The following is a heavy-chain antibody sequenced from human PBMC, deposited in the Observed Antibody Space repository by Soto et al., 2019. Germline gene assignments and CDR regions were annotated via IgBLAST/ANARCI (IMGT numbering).Heavy chain of an antibody. J-gene: IGHJ4*02. Sequence: SETLSLTCTVSGGSISSSSYYWGWIRQPPGKGLEWIGSIYYSGSTYYNPSLKSRVTISVDTSKNQFSLKLSSVTAADTAVYYCARSDSSGSKNLDYWGQGTLVTVSS. V-gene: IGHV4-39*01. D-gene: IGHD6-19*01. CDR1: GGSISSSSYY. CDR2: IYYSGST. CDR3: ARSDSSGSKNLDY.